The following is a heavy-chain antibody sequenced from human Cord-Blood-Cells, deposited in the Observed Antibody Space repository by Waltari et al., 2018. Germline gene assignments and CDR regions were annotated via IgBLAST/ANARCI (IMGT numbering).Heavy chain of an antibody. V-gene: IGHV3-33*01. Sequence: QVQLVESGGGVVQPGRSLRLSCAASGFTFSSYGMHWVRQAPGKGLEWVAVIWYYGSNKYYADSVKGRFTISRDNSKNTLYLQMNSLRAEDTAVYYCARERPDGYSSGWYYYYGMDVWGQGTTVTVSS. CDR1: GFTFSSYG. J-gene: IGHJ6*02. CDR2: IWYYGSNK. D-gene: IGHD6-19*01. CDR3: ARERPDGYSSGWYYYYGMDV.